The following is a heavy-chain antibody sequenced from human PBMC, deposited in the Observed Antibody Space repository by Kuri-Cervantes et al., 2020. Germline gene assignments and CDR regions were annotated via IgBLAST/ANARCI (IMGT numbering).Heavy chain of an antibody. CDR2: ISWNSGSI. Sequence: SLKISCAASGFTFDDYAMHWVRQAPGKGLEWVSGISWNSGSIGYADSVKGRFTISRDNAKNSLYLQMNSLRAEDTAVYYCARDLLRGGGGPWFDPWGQGTLVTVSS. D-gene: IGHD2-15*01. CDR3: ARDLLRGGGGPWFDP. V-gene: IGHV3-9*01. CDR1: GFTFDDYA. J-gene: IGHJ5*02.